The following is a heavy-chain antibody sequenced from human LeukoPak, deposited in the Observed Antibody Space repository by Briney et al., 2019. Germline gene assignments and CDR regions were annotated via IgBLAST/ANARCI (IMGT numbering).Heavy chain of an antibody. CDR1: GDSVSSNSAA. CDR3: ARDSSGNMQGVDYYGMDV. Sequence: SQTLSLTCAISGDSVSSNSAAWNWIRQSPSRGLEWLGRTYYRSKWYNDYAVSVKSRITINPDTSKNQFSLQLNSVTPEDTAVYYCARDSSGNMQGVDYYGMDVWGQGTTVTVSS. J-gene: IGHJ6*02. D-gene: IGHD6-19*01. V-gene: IGHV6-1*01. CDR2: TYYRSKWYN.